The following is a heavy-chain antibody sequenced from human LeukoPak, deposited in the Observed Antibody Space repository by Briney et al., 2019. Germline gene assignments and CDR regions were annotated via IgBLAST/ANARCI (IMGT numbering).Heavy chain of an antibody. CDR2: IYTVDSDT. Sequence: GESLKISCKGSGYSFTNYWIGWVRQMPGKGLEYMGIIYTVDSDTKYSPSFQGQVTISVDKSINPAYLQWTSLKASDTAMYYCARGGSGWYFDYWGHGSLVTVSS. CDR3: ARGGSGWYFDY. V-gene: IGHV5-51*01. J-gene: IGHJ4*03. CDR1: GYSFTNYW. D-gene: IGHD6-19*01.